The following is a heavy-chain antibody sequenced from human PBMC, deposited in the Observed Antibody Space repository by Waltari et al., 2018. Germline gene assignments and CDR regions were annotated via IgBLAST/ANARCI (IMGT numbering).Heavy chain of an antibody. CDR2: ISSRSSTI. D-gene: IGHD2-15*01. Sequence: EVQLVESGGGLVQPGGSLRLSCAASGFTFSSYSMHWVRQAPGKGLEWVSYISSRSSTIYYADSVKGRFTISRDNAKNSLYLQMNSLRAEDTAVYYCARRPILYLSLDNWFDPWGQGTLVTVSS. CDR3: ARRPILYLSLDNWFDP. J-gene: IGHJ5*02. CDR1: GFTFSSYS. V-gene: IGHV3-48*01.